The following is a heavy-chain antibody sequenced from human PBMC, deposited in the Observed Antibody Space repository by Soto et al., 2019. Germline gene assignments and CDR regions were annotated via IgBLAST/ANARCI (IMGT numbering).Heavy chain of an antibody. V-gene: IGHV1-24*01. CDR3: ATMGYIMITFGGEYAFDI. CDR2: FDPEDGET. D-gene: IGHD3-16*01. Sequence: ASVKVSCKVSGYTLTELSMHWVRQAPGKGLEWMGGFDPEDGETIYAQKFQGRVTMTEDTSTDTAYMELSSLRSEDTAVYYCATMGYIMITFGGEYAFDIWGQGTMVTVS. CDR1: GYTLTELS. J-gene: IGHJ3*02.